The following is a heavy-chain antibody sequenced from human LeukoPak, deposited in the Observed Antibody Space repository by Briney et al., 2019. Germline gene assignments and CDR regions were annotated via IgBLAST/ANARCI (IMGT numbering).Heavy chain of an antibody. Sequence: SETLSLTCTVSGGSISSGSYYWSWIRQPPGKGLEWIGEINHSGSTNYNPSLKSRVTISVDTSKNQFSLKLSSVIAADTAVYYCARDKAADYYGSGSPPDYWGQGTLVTVSS. D-gene: IGHD3-10*01. CDR3: ARDKAADYYGSGSPPDY. J-gene: IGHJ4*02. CDR2: INHSGST. CDR1: GGSISSGSYY. V-gene: IGHV4-39*07.